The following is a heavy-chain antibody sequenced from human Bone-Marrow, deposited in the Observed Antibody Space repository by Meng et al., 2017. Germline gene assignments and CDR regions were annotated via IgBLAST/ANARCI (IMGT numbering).Heavy chain of an antibody. Sequence: QVQLQESGSGLVKPSGTLSLTCTASGDSISSDIWWSGVRQPPGKGLEGIGEVNHRGDTNYDPSLKSRFNISVDKAKNQFYLSLFSVTAEDTAVYYCGRDQGRELINHWGQGTLVTVSS. D-gene: IGHD1-7*01. CDR2: VNHRGDT. J-gene: IGHJ4*02. CDR3: GRDQGRELINH. V-gene: IGHV4-4*02. CDR1: GDSISSDIW.